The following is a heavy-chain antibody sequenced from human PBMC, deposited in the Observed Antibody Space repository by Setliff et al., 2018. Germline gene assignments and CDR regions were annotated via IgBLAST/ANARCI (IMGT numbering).Heavy chain of an antibody. Sequence: PGGSLRLSCAASGFTFRDYAIGWVRQAPGKGPEWVSTITGKDFSAYYADSVTGRFTISRDNSKNMVYLQMNSLRAEDTAVYYCTKDRVYDTTYYFDHWGQGTLVTVSS. CDR3: TKDRVYDTTYYFDH. V-gene: IGHV3-23*01. CDR1: GFTFRDYA. CDR2: ITGKDFSA. J-gene: IGHJ4*02. D-gene: IGHD3-9*01.